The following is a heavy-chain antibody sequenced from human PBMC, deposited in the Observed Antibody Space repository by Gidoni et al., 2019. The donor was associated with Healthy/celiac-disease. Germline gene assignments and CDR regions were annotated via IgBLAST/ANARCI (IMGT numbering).Heavy chain of an antibody. CDR3: ARESVYYDSSGYYYFDY. Sequence: EVQLVESGGGLVTPGGSLRLSCAASGFTFSSYSMNWVRQAPGKGLEWVSSISSSSSYIYYADSVKGRFTISRDNAKNSLYLQMNSLRAEDTAVYYCARESVYYDSSGYYYFDYWGQGTLVTVSS. CDR2: ISSSSSYI. CDR1: GFTFSSYS. J-gene: IGHJ4*02. V-gene: IGHV3-21*01. D-gene: IGHD3-22*01.